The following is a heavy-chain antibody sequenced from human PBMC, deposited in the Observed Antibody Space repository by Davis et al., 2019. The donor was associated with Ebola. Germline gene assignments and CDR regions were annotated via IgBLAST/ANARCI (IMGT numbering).Heavy chain of an antibody. J-gene: IGHJ5*02. V-gene: IGHV4-31*03. CDR3: ARDLTS. CDR2: ISSSGDT. Sequence: PSETLSLTCTVSGGSINGGRYYWSWIRQHPAKGLEWMGYISSSGDTKYNPSLKSRLFMSLDTSQNQFSLQLNSVTAADTAVYFCARDLTSWGRGTLVTVSS. CDR1: GGSINGGRYY.